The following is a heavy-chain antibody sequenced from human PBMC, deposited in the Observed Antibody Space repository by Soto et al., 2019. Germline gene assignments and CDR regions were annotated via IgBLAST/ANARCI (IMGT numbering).Heavy chain of an antibody. D-gene: IGHD5-18*01. J-gene: IGHJ6*02. V-gene: IGHV3-9*01. Sequence: LRLSCAAFGFTFDDYAMDWVRPAPGKGLEWVSGISWNSGSIGYADSVKGRVTISRDNAKNSLYLQMNSLRAEDTALYYCAKDMGSAMVNYYYYGMDVWGQGTTVTVSS. CDR3: AKDMGSAMVNYYYYGMDV. CDR1: GFTFDDYA. CDR2: ISWNSGSI.